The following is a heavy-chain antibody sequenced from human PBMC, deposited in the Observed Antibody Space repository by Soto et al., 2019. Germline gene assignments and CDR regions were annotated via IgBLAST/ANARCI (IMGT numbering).Heavy chain of an antibody. Sequence: QVQLVQSGAEVKRPGSSVKVSCKASGGTFSSYAISWVRQAPGQGLEWMGGIIPIFGTPNYAQKFQGRVTXPXXXSPXTAYMELSSLRSEDTAVYYCARHVPAAGYYYGMDVWGQGTTVTVSS. J-gene: IGHJ6*02. CDR3: ARHVPAAGYYYGMDV. V-gene: IGHV1-69*05. D-gene: IGHD2-2*01. CDR2: IIPIFGTP. CDR1: GGTFSSYA.